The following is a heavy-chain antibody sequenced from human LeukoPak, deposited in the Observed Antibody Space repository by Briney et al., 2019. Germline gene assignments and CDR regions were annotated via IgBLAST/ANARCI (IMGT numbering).Heavy chain of an antibody. CDR2: ISGGGGST. CDR3: ACPYRSRFDY. J-gene: IGHJ4*02. CDR1: GFTFSSYA. D-gene: IGHD6-13*01. Sequence: PGGSLRLSCAASGFTFSSYAMSWVRQAPGKGLEWVSAISGGGGSTYYADSVKGRFTISWDNAKKSLYLEMNTLRAEDTAIYYCACPYRSRFDYWGQGTLVTVSS. V-gene: IGHV3-23*01.